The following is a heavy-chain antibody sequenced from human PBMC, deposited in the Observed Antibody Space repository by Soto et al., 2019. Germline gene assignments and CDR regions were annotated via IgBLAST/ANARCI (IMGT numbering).Heavy chain of an antibody. Sequence: GGSLRLSCASSGFTFSSYAMHWVRQAPGKGLEWVAVISYDGSNKYYADSVKGRFTISRDNSKNTLYLQMNSLRAEDTAVYYCAYISYYDFWSGYSTEYFQHWGQGT. D-gene: IGHD3-3*01. CDR1: GFTFSSYA. CDR2: ISYDGSNK. J-gene: IGHJ1*01. CDR3: AYISYYDFWSGYSTEYFQH. V-gene: IGHV3-30-3*01.